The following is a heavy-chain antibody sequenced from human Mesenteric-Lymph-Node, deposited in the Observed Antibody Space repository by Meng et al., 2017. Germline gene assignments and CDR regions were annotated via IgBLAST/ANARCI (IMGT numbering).Heavy chain of an antibody. CDR3: AREGPDYYDSSTPPDAFDI. V-gene: IGHV3-20*04. D-gene: IGHD3-22*01. J-gene: IGHJ3*02. CDR1: GFTFDDYG. Sequence: GESLKISCAASGFTFDDYGMSWVRQAPGKGLEWVSGINWNGGSTGYADSVKGRFTISRDNAKNSLYLQMNSLRAEDTAVYYCAREGPDYYDSSTPPDAFDIWGQGTMVTVSS. CDR2: INWNGGST.